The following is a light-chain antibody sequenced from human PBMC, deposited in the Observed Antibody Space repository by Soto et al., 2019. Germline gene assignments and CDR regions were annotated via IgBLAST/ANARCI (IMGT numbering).Light chain of an antibody. CDR1: QGIRSE. J-gene: IGKJ1*01. Sequence: DIQMTQSPSSLSASVGDRVTITCRASQGIRSELGWYQQKPGKAPKRLIYAASSLQSGVPSRFSGSGSGTEFTLTISSLQPEDFATYYCLQHNSYPWTFGQGTKVDIK. CDR3: LQHNSYPWT. CDR2: AAS. V-gene: IGKV1-17*01.